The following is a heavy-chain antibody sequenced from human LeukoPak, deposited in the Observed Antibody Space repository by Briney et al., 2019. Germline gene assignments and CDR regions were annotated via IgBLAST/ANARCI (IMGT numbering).Heavy chain of an antibody. D-gene: IGHD3-22*01. CDR1: GGSVNSGSYF. CDR2: IYYSGST. V-gene: IGHV4-61*01. J-gene: IGHJ4*02. CDR3: ARARYYYDKSDSYRYCFDY. Sequence: SETLSLTCTVSGGSVNSGSYFWSWILQPPGKGLEWIGYIYYSGSTNYNPSLKSRITISVDTSKNQFSLKVNSVTAADAAVYYCARARYYYDKSDSYRYCFDYWGQGTLVTVSS.